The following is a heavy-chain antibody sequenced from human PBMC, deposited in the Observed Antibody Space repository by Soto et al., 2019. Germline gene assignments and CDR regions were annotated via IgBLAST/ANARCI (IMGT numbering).Heavy chain of an antibody. V-gene: IGHV1-69*13. D-gene: IGHD4-17*01. CDR1: GGTFSTFG. J-gene: IGHJ4*02. Sequence: SVKVSCKASGGTFSTFGISWVRQAPGQGLEWMGGITPFFGTARYSQKFEDRITITADESTNTVYMDLRSLTSEDTAIYYCAKSAPMDAGDKYYYDFWGQGALVTVSS. CDR3: AKSAPMDAGDKYYYDF. CDR2: ITPFFGTA.